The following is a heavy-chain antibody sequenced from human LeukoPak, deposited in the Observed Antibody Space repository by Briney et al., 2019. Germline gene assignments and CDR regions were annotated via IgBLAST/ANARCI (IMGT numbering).Heavy chain of an antibody. CDR3: ARQAGYFDWLDY. J-gene: IGHJ4*02. V-gene: IGHV4-59*01. Sequence: PSETLSLTCSVSGDSISNYYWSWIRQPPGKGLEWIGYIYYTGSTNYNPSFKSRVTISVDTSKNQFSLKMNSVTAADTAVYYCARQAGYFDWLDYWGQGTLVTVSS. CDR1: GDSISNYY. D-gene: IGHD3-9*01. CDR2: IYYTGST.